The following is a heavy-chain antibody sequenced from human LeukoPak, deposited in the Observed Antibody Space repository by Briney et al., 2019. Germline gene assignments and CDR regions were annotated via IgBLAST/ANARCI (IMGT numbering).Heavy chain of an antibody. D-gene: IGHD1-26*01. CDR1: GFTFSSYA. J-gene: IGHJ4*02. CDR2: ISGSGSGT. Sequence: GGSLRLSCAASGFTFSSYAMTWVRQAPGKGPEWVSHISGSGSGTYYAASVKGRFTISRDNSKNALYLQMNSLRAEDTALYYCAKPRGGTYLYYFDYWGQGALVTVSS. CDR3: AKPRGGTYLYYFDY. V-gene: IGHV3-23*01.